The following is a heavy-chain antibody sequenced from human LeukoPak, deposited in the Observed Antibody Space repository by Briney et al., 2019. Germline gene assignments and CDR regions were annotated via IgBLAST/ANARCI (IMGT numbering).Heavy chain of an antibody. CDR2: IKQDGSEK. J-gene: IGHJ3*02. D-gene: IGHD3-10*01. V-gene: IGHV3-7*01. Sequence: GGSLRLSCAASGFTFSSYWMSWVRQAPGKGLEWVANIKQDGSEKYYVDSVKGRFTISRDNAKNSLYLQMNSLRAEDTAVYYCARDLGVVRGFNGAFDIWGQGTMVTVSS. CDR3: ARDLGVVRGFNGAFDI. CDR1: GFTFSSYW.